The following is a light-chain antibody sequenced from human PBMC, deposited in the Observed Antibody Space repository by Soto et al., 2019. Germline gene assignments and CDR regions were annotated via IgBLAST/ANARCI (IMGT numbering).Light chain of an antibody. Sequence: EIVLTQSPDTLSLSPGERATLSCRASQRVSSSDLAWYQQTPGQAPRLLIYGTSNRATGIPDGVSGSGSGTDFTLTISRLEHEDFAVYYCQQYGNSRWTFGQGTTVQIK. CDR3: QQYGNSRWT. J-gene: IGKJ1*01. CDR1: QRVSSSD. CDR2: GTS. V-gene: IGKV3-20*01.